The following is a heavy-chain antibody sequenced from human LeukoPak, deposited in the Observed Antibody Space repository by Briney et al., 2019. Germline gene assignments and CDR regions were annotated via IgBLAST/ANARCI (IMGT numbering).Heavy chain of an antibody. CDR3: ASLSLGHY. J-gene: IGHJ4*02. CDR1: GFTVSSNY. D-gene: IGHD6-6*01. V-gene: IGHV3-53*01. CDR2: IYSGGST. Sequence: GGSLRLSCAASGFTVSSNYMSWVRQAPGKGLEWVSVIYSGGSTYYADSVKGRFTISRDTSKNTLSLQMNSLRAEDTAVYYCASLSLGHYWGQGTLVTVSS.